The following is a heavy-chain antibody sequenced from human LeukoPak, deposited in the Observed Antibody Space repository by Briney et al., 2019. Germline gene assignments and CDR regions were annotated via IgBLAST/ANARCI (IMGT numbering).Heavy chain of an antibody. D-gene: IGHD1-26*01. CDR1: GGSISSYY. Sequence: SETLSLTCTASGGSISSYYWSWIRQPPGKGLEWIGYIYYSGSTNYNPSLKSRVTISVDTSKNQFSLKLSSVTAADTAVYYCARDQWELRYGMDAWGQGTTVTVSS. V-gene: IGHV4-59*01. CDR3: ARDQWELRYGMDA. CDR2: IYYSGST. J-gene: IGHJ6*02.